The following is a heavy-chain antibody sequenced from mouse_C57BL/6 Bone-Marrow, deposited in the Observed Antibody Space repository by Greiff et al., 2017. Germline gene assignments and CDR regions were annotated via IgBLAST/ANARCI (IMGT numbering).Heavy chain of an antibody. Sequence: EVNVVESGGGLVKPGGSLKLSCAASGFTFSDYGMHWVRQAPEKGLEWVAYISSGSSTIYYADTVKGRFTISRDNAKNTLFLQMTSLRSEDTAMYYCARRYDGYYYYAMDYWGQGTSVTVSS. V-gene: IGHV5-17*01. CDR1: GFTFSDYG. CDR3: ARRYDGYYYYAMDY. CDR2: ISSGSSTI. D-gene: IGHD2-3*01. J-gene: IGHJ4*01.